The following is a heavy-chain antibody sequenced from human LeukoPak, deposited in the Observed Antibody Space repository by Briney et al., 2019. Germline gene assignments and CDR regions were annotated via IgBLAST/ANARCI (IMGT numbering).Heavy chain of an antibody. Sequence: GGSLRLSCAASGFTVSSNYMNWVRQAPGKGLEWVSVIYSGASTYYADSVKGRFTISRDNSKHTLYPQMNSLRAEDTAVYYCTRGGGYMDVWGKGTTVTISS. J-gene: IGHJ6*03. CDR3: TRGGGYMDV. CDR1: GFTVSSNY. CDR2: IYSGAST. V-gene: IGHV3-53*01. D-gene: IGHD3-3*01.